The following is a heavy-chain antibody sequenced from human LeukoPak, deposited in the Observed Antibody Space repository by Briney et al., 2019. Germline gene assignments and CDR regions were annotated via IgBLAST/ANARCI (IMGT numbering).Heavy chain of an antibody. CDR2: IRSKANSYAT. Sequence: GGSLRLSCAASGFTFSGSAMHWVRQASGKGLEWVGRIRSKANSYATAYAASVKGRFTISRDDSKNTAYLQMNSLKTGDTAVYYCTRHTHGVYYFDYWGQGTLVTVSS. D-gene: IGHD2-8*01. J-gene: IGHJ4*02. CDR3: TRHTHGVYYFDY. V-gene: IGHV3-73*01. CDR1: GFTFSGSA.